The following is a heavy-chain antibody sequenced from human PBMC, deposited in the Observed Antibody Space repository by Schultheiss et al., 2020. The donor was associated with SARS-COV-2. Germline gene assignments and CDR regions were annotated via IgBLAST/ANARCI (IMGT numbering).Heavy chain of an antibody. CDR1: GFTFINAW. CDR2: IKSKTDGGTI. CDR3: TTVSGSGDFYYFDS. V-gene: IGHV3-15*01. Sequence: GGSLRLSCAASGFTFINAWMSWVRQAPVRGLEWVGCIKSKTDGGTIDYAAPVKGRFTISRDDSTNMLYLQMNSLQIEDTATYYCTTVSGSGDFYYFDSWGQGTLVTVAS. J-gene: IGHJ4*02. D-gene: IGHD3-10*01.